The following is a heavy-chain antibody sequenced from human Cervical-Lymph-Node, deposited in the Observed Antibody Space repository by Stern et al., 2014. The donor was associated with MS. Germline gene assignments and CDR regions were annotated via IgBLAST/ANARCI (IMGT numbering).Heavy chain of an antibody. CDR2: FIPVFGTR. J-gene: IGHJ6*02. D-gene: IGHD2/OR15-2a*01. V-gene: IGHV1-69*01. CDR3: ARDQAKLVSDGMDV. CDR1: GGTFSSYA. Sequence: VQLVQSGAEVKRPGSSVKVSCKASGGTFSSYAISWVRHAPGQGLEWMGGFIPVFGTRNYAQKFQDRVTISADESTSTAYMELSSLRSDDTAIYYCARDQAKLVSDGMDVWGQGTKVTVSS.